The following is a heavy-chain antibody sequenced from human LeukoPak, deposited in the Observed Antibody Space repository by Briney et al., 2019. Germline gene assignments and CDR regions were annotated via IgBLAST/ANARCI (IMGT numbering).Heavy chain of an antibody. D-gene: IGHD5-24*01. J-gene: IGHJ4*02. CDR1: GYSISSGYY. V-gene: IGHV4-38-2*01. CDR2: IYHSGST. Sequence: SETLSLTCAVSGYSISSGYYWGWIRKPPGKGLKWIGSIYHSGSTYYNPSLKSRVTISVDTSKNQFSLKLSSVTAADTAVYYCARRGDGYNSPPFDYWGQGTLVTVSS. CDR3: ARRGDGYNSPPFDY.